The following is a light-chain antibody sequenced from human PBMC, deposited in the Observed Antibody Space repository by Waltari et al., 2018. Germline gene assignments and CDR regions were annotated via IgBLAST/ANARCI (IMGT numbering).Light chain of an antibody. J-gene: IGKJ4*01. V-gene: IGKV3-20*01. Sequence: ESVLTQSPGTLSWSPGARATLSCRASQTIERNYLAWYQHKPGQAPRLLIYDASSRATGIPDRFSGSGSGTDFTLTISRLEPEDFAVYYCQQCSTSPLTFGGGTKVEIK. CDR3: QQCSTSPLT. CDR2: DAS. CDR1: QTIERNY.